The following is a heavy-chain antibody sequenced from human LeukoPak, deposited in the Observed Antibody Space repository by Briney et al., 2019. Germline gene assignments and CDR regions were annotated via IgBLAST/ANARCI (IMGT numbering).Heavy chain of an antibody. CDR1: GFTLSNYH. J-gene: IGHJ4*02. Sequence: PGRSLRLSCAASGFTLSNYHMHWVRQAPGRGLEWVALIPHDGGGKQYAASVQDRFTISRDNSENTVYLQMNSLRHDDAAVYFCAREGYTSGRAAAFDFWGQGTLVTVSS. V-gene: IGHV3-30*04. CDR2: IPHDGGGK. D-gene: IGHD6-19*01. CDR3: AREGYTSGRAAAFDF.